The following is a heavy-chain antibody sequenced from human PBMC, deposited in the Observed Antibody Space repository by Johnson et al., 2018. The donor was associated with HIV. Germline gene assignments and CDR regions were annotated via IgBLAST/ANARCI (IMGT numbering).Heavy chain of an antibody. J-gene: IGHJ3*02. Sequence: QVQLVESGGGLVQPGRSLRLSCTASGFTFGDYAISWVRQAPGKGLEWVSYISSSGSTIYYADSVKGRFTISRDNAKNSLYLQMNSLRAEDTAMYYCARGRYSSSWYVGGLDAFDIWGQGTMVTVSS. CDR3: ARGRYSSSWYVGGLDAFDI. CDR2: ISSSGSTI. V-gene: IGHV3-11*04. CDR1: GFTFGDYA. D-gene: IGHD6-13*01.